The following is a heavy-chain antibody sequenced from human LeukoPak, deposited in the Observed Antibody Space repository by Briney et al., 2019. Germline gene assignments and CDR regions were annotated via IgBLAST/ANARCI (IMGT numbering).Heavy chain of an antibody. CDR3: ARHRAYSSSSPFDY. J-gene: IGHJ4*02. Sequence: SETLSLTCSVSGGSISSLYWSWIRQPPGKGLEWIGYIYYTGSTNYNPSLKSRVAMFVDMSKNQFSLRLSSVTTADTAVYYCARHRAYSSSSPFDYWGQGTLVTVSS. CDR1: GGSISSLY. D-gene: IGHD6-6*01. V-gene: IGHV4-59*08. CDR2: IYYTGST.